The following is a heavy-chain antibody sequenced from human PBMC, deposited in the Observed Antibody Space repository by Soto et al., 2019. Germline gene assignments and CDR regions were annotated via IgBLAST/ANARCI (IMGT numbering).Heavy chain of an antibody. V-gene: IGHV1-69*06. Sequence: QVQLVQSGTVVQRRGSSVKVSCQASGGTFSSHGMAWVRQAPGQGLEWMGGIIPTFGTPTYAPKFQGRVTITADKSTNTAYMELSSLRSEDTGVDDCASERSAQYFDFCGQGSLITVSS. CDR3: ASERSAQYFDF. J-gene: IGHJ4*02. CDR2: IIPTFGTP. CDR1: GGTFSSHG. D-gene: IGHD1-26*01.